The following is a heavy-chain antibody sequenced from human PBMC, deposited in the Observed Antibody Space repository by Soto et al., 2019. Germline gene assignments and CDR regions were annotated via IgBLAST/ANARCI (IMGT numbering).Heavy chain of an antibody. V-gene: IGHV1-8*01. CDR3: ARGPKYYDFWSGYLTYNWFDP. CDR2: INPGNGNT. Sequence: ASVKVSCKASGYTFTRYGMHWVRQAPGQRLEWMGWINPGNGNTGYAQKFQGRVTMTRNTSISTAYMEPSSLRSEDTAVYYCARGPKYYDFWSGYLTYNWFDPWGQGTLVTVSS. J-gene: IGHJ5*02. D-gene: IGHD3-3*01. CDR1: GYTFTRYG.